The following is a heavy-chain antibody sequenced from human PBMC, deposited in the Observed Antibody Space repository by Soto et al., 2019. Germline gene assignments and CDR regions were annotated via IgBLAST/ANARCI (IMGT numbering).Heavy chain of an antibody. J-gene: IGHJ5*02. D-gene: IGHD3-3*01. CDR2: IYSSGNT. V-gene: IGHV4-4*07. CDR3: ARGQRFSDWFDP. CDR1: GGTISCYY. Sequence: TSETLSLTCIVSGGTISCYYWTWIRRPAGKGLEWIGRIYSSGNTKYNPSLQSRVTMSLDTSNNQFSLRLTSVTAADTAVYYCARGQRFSDWFDPWGQGTLVTVSS.